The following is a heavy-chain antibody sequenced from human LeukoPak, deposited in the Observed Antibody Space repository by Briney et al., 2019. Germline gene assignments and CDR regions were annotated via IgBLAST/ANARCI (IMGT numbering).Heavy chain of an antibody. CDR2: ISSSSSTI. V-gene: IGHV3-48*01. J-gene: IGHJ4*02. CDR3: ARAHYDILTGRRYFDY. Sequence: GGSLRLSCAASGFTFSSYSMNWVRQAPGKGLEWVSYISSSSSTIYYADSVKGRFTISRDNAKNSLYLQMNSLRAEDTAVYYCARAHYDILTGRRYFDYWGQGTLVTVSS. CDR1: GFTFSSYS. D-gene: IGHD3-9*01.